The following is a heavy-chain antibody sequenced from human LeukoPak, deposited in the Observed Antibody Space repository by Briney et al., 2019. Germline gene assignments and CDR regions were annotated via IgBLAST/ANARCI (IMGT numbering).Heavy chain of an antibody. J-gene: IGHJ6*02. CDR3: ARVDGSSGWPGRYYYYGMDV. D-gene: IGHD6-19*01. CDR2: ISGGSTHI. Sequence: GGSLRLSCAASGFTFSGYSMNWVRQAPGKGLEWVSSISGGSTHILYADSVKGRFTISRDDARDSLYLQMNSLRAEDTAVYYCARVDGSSGWPGRYYYYGMDVWGQGTAVTVSS. V-gene: IGHV3-21*04. CDR1: GFTFSGYS.